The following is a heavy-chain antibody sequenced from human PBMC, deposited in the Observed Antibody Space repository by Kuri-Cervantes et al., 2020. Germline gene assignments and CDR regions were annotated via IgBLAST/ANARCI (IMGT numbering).Heavy chain of an antibody. CDR1: GGSFSGYY. D-gene: IGHD3-10*01. J-gene: IGHJ5*02. CDR2: INHSGST. V-gene: IGHV4-34*01. CDR3: ARKGNYYGSGSYYWNWFDP. Sequence: SQTLSLTCAVYGGSFSGYYWSWIRQPPGKGLEWIGEINHSGSTNYNPSLKSRVTISVDTSKNQFSLKLSPVTAADTAVYYCARKGNYYGSGSYYWNWFDPWGQGTLVTVSS.